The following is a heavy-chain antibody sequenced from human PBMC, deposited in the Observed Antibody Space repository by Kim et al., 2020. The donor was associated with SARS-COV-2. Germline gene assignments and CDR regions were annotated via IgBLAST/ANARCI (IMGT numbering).Heavy chain of an antibody. D-gene: IGHD3-3*01. CDR1: GFTFSDYY. V-gene: IGHV3-11*01. Sequence: GGSLRLSCAASGFTFSDYYMSWIRQAPGKGLEWVSYISSSGSTIYYADTVKGRFTISRDNAKNSLYLQMNSLRAEDTAVYYCARTYYDFWSGPPDYWGQGTLVTVSS. CDR2: ISSSGSTI. CDR3: ARTYYDFWSGPPDY. J-gene: IGHJ4*02.